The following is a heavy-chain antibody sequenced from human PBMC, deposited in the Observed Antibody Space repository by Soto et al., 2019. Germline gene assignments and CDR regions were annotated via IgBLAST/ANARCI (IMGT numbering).Heavy chain of an antibody. CDR1: GFSLSTSVVG. V-gene: IGHV2-5*01. CDR2: IYWNDDK. CDR3: AHSGDSSSWSPKPFDY. Sequence: GPTLGEPTQTLTLTCTFSGFSLSTSVVGVGWIRQPPGKALEWLALIYWNDDKRYSPSLKSRLTITKDTSKNQVVLTMNNMDPVDTATYYCAHSGDSSSWSPKPFDYWGQGTLVTVSS. D-gene: IGHD6-13*01. J-gene: IGHJ4*02.